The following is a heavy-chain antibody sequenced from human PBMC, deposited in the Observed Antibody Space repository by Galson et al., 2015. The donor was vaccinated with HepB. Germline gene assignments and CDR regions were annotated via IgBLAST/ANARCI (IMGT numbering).Heavy chain of an antibody. CDR2: IKQDGSEK. CDR3: ARDAGNSSTWYYYFDY. J-gene: IGHJ4*02. D-gene: IGHD6-13*01. V-gene: IGHV3-7*03. CDR1: GFTFSSHS. Sequence: SLRLSCAASGFTFSSHSMSWVRQAPGKGLEWVANIKQDGSEKYYVDSVKGRFTISRDNAKNSLYLQMNSLRAEDTAVYYCARDAGNSSTWYYYFDYWGQGTLVTVSS.